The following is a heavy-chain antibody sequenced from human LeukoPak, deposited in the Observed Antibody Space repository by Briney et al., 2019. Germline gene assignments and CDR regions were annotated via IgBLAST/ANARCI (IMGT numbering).Heavy chain of an antibody. D-gene: IGHD5-12*01. CDR1: GFTFSSYA. CDR2: IWCDGSNK. J-gene: IGHJ4*02. V-gene: IGHV3-33*08. CDR3: ARGVALGYDFGYFDY. Sequence: QSGGSLRLSCAASGFTFSSYAMHWVRQAPGKGLEWVAVIWCDGSNKYYADSVKGRFTISRDNSKNTLYLQMNSLRAEDTAVYYCARGVALGYDFGYFDYWGQGTLVTVSS.